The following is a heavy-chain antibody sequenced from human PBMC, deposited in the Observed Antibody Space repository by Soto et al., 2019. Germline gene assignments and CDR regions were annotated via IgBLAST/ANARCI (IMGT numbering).Heavy chain of an antibody. CDR1: GFTFSSYA. D-gene: IGHD2-15*01. Sequence: QVQLVESGGGVVQPGRSLRLSCAASGFTFSSYAMHWVRQAPGKGLEWVAVISYDGSNKYYADSVKGRFTISRDNSKNTLYLQMNSLRAEDTAVYYCARDPLVVVVAAYYYGMDVWGQGTTVTVSS. CDR3: ARDPLVVVVAAYYYGMDV. V-gene: IGHV3-30-3*01. J-gene: IGHJ6*02. CDR2: ISYDGSNK.